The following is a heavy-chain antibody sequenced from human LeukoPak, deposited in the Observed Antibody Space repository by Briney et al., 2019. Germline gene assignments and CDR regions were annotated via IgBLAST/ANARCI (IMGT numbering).Heavy chain of an antibody. Sequence: ASVKLSCKASGYTFTSYGISWVRQAPGQGLEWMGWISAYNGNKNYAQKLQGRVTMTTDTSTSTAYMELRSLRSDDTAVYYCARRGITRGNKDYWGQGTLVTVSS. D-gene: IGHD3-16*01. CDR1: GYTFTSYG. J-gene: IGHJ4*02. CDR3: ARRGITRGNKDY. CDR2: ISAYNGNK. V-gene: IGHV1-18*01.